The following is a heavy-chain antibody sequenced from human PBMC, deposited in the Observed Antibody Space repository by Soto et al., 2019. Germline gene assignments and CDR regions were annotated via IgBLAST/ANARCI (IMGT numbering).Heavy chain of an antibody. CDR3: ARHARPLLWFGEPKGALDP. Sequence: SETLSLTCTVSGGSISSYYWSWIRQPPGKGLEWIGYIYYSGSTNYNPSLKSRVNISEDTSKNQSSLKISSVTAADTAVYYCARHARPLLWFGEPKGALDPWGQGTLVTVSS. D-gene: IGHD3-10*01. CDR2: IYYSGST. J-gene: IGHJ5*02. V-gene: IGHV4-59*08. CDR1: GGSISSYY.